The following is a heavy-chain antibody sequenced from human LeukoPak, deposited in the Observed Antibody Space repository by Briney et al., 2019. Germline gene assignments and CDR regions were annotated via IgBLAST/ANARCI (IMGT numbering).Heavy chain of an antibody. CDR1: GGTFSSYA. CDR2: INPSGGST. Sequence: ASVKVSCKASGGTFSSYAISWVRQAPGQGLEWMGIINPSGGSTSYAQKFQGRVTMTRDTSTSTVYMELSSLRSEDTAVYYCARWTYSSGLMDYWGQGTLVTVSS. J-gene: IGHJ4*02. CDR3: ARWTYSSGLMDY. V-gene: IGHV1-46*01. D-gene: IGHD3-22*01.